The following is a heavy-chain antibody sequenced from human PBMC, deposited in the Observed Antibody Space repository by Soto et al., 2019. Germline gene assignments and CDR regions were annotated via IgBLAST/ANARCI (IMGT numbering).Heavy chain of an antibody. J-gene: IGHJ5*02. Sequence: SETLSLTCTVSGGSMNSYYWSWIRQPPGKGLEWIGYINYSGSTNHNPSLKSRVTISVDTSKKQLSLKLTSVTAADTAVYYCARDSGGSRSDWFDTWGQGTLVSVSS. CDR1: GGSMNSYY. CDR2: INYSGST. V-gene: IGHV4-59*01. CDR3: ARDSGGSRSDWFDT. D-gene: IGHD3-10*01.